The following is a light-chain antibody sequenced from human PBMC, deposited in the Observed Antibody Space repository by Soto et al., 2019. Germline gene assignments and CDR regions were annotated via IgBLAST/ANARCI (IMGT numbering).Light chain of an antibody. V-gene: IGKV3-20*01. Sequence: EIVLTQSPGTLSLSPGERATLSCRASQSVSSSYLAWYQHKPGQAPRLLISGTSSRATGIPDRFSGSGAGTDFTLTISRLEPEDFAGYYWQQYGTTPWTFGQGTKVEVK. CDR2: GTS. J-gene: IGKJ1*01. CDR3: QQYGTTPWT. CDR1: QSVSSSY.